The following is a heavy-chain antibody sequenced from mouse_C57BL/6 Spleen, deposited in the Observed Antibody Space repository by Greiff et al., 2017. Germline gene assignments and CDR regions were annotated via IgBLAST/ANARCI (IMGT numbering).Heavy chain of an antibody. D-gene: IGHD1-1*01. CDR2: IDPSDSYT. CDR1: GYTFTSYW. J-gene: IGHJ1*03. Sequence: QVQLQQSGAELVMPGASVKLSCKASGYTFTSYWMHWVKQRPGQGLEWIGEIDPSDSYTNYNQKFKGKSTLTVDKSSSTAYMQLSSLTSEDSAVYYCARSTPTDWDFDVWGTGTTVTVSS. CDR3: ARSTPTDWDFDV. V-gene: IGHV1-69*01.